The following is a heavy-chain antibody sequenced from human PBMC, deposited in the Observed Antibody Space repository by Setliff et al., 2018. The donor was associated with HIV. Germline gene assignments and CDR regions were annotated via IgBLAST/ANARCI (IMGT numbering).Heavy chain of an antibody. CDR3: ARMYSGYDWSPAGARTRYFDY. CDR1: GYSISSGYY. Sequence: SETLSLTCAVSGYSISSGYYWGWIRQPPGKGLEWVGTVYYSGSTYYNPSLKSRVTISVDTSENQFSLKLSSVTAADTAVYYCARMYSGYDWSPAGARTRYFDYWGQGTLVTVSS. D-gene: IGHD5-12*01. J-gene: IGHJ4*02. V-gene: IGHV4-38-2*01. CDR2: VYYSGST.